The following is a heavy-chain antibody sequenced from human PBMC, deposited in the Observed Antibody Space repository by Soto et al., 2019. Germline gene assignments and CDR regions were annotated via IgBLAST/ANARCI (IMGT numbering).Heavy chain of an antibody. CDR2: ISPYDGYT. Sequence: QVQLVQSGAEVKKPGASVKVSCKASGYTFASYGINWVRQAPGQGLEWLGWISPYDGYTHYAQILQGRVSMTTDTSTKTALMELRSLRSDDTAMYYCARGGYYDSSGARNYSFYGMNVWGQGTTVTVSS. CDR3: ARGGYYDSSGARNYSFYGMNV. J-gene: IGHJ6*02. D-gene: IGHD3-22*01. V-gene: IGHV1-18*01. CDR1: GYTFASYG.